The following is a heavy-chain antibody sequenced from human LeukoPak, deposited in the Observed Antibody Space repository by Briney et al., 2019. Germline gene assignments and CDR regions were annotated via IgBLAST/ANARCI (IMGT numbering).Heavy chain of an antibody. Sequence: VQPGGSLRLSCAASGFTFSSYWMHWVRQAPGKGLEWVSAISGSGDTTYYADSVKGRFTISRDNSKNTLYLQTNSLRAEDTAVYYCAKAKTQGMVLPGNYWGQGTLVTVSS. D-gene: IGHD1-14*01. CDR2: ISGSGDTT. V-gene: IGHV3-23*01. J-gene: IGHJ4*02. CDR3: AKAKTQGMVLPGNY. CDR1: GFTFSSYW.